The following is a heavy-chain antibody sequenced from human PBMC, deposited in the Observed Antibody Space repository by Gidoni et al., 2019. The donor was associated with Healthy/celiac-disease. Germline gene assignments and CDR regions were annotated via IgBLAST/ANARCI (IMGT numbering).Heavy chain of an antibody. J-gene: IGHJ3*02. CDR3: AKERGYCSSTSCYWDAFDI. V-gene: IGHV3-23*01. CDR1: GFTFSSSA. D-gene: IGHD2-2*01. CDR2: ISGSGGST. Sequence: EVQLLESGGGLVQLGGSLRLSCDASGFTFSSSALSWFRQAPGWGLAWVSAISGSGGSTYSADSVKGRFTISRDNSKNTLYLQMNSLRAEDTAVYYCAKERGYCSSTSCYWDAFDIWGQGTMVTVSS.